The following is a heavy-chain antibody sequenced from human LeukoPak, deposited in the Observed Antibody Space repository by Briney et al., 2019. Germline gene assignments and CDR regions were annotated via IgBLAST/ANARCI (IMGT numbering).Heavy chain of an antibody. CDR2: IFYSGMT. V-gene: IGHV4-59*11. CDR1: GDSINSHY. D-gene: IGHD2-15*01. J-gene: IGHJ4*02. CDR3: ARVRCSGGTCGIDS. Sequence: SETLSLTCTVSGDSINSHYWNWIRQPPGKGLEWIGYIFYSGMTNYKFSLKSRVTISLDTSKNQFSLKLTSVTAADTAVYYCARVRCSGGTCGIDSWGQGTLVTVSS.